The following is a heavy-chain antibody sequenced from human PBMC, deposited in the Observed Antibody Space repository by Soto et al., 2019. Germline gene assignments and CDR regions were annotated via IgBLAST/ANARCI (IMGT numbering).Heavy chain of an antibody. CDR2: IKQDGGGK. CDR3: ARGSILHSYYYMQV. V-gene: IGHV3-7*03. CDR1: ARTLSSNG. Sequence: PVGTRRLSCTASARTLSSNGMSYVGHAPGKWLEWAPNIKQDGGGKYYVDSGKGRFPISRDNAKNSLHLQMNSLRAHDTAVYYVARGSILHSYYYMQVLRQGTWVTVS. J-gene: IGHJ6*02.